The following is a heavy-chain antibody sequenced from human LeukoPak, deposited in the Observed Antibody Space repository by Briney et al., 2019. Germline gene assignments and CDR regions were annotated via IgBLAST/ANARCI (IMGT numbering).Heavy chain of an antibody. CDR1: GFTFSSYA. CDR2: TSGSGSNT. V-gene: IGHV3-23*01. D-gene: IGHD6-19*01. CDR3: AAGEWLVQADY. J-gene: IGHJ4*02. Sequence: GGSLRLSCAASGFTFSSYAMSWVRQAPGKGLERVSATSGSGSNTYYADSVKGRFTVSRDNSKNTLYLQMNSLRAEDTAVYYRAAGEWLVQADYWGQGTLVTVSS.